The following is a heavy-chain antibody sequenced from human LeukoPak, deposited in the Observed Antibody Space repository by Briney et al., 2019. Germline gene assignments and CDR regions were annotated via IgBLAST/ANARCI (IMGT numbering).Heavy chain of an antibody. J-gene: IGHJ5*02. V-gene: IGHV3-23*01. Sequence: PGGSLRLSCAASGFTFSSYAMSWVRQAPGKGLEWVSAISGCGGSTYYADSVKGRFTISRDNSKNTLYLQMNSLRAEDTAVYYCTPSFYSNYRRYHAEGGRYNWFDPWGQGTLVTVSS. D-gene: IGHD4-11*01. CDR2: ISGCGGST. CDR3: TPSFYSNYRRYHAEGGRYNWFDP. CDR1: GFTFSSYA.